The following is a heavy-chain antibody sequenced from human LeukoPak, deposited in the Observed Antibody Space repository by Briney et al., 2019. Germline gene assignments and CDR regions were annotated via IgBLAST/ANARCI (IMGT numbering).Heavy chain of an antibody. V-gene: IGHV4-39*01. CDR2: IYYSGST. CDR3: ARQGSGWYYFDY. CDR1: GGSISSSSYY. Sequence: SETLSLTCTVSGGSISSSSYYWGWLRQPPGKGLEWIGSIYYSGSTYYNPSLNSRVTISVDTSKNQFCLKLSSVTAADTAVYYCARQGSGWYYFDYWGQGTLVTVSS. D-gene: IGHD6-19*01. J-gene: IGHJ4*02.